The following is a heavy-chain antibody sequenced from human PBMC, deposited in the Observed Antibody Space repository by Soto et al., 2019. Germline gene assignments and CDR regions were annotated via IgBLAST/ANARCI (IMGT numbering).Heavy chain of an antibody. CDR3: ARGVTTVTTFDY. J-gene: IGHJ4*02. CDR2: INHSGST. D-gene: IGHD4-17*01. Sequence: SETLSLTCAVYGGSFSGYYWTWIRQPPGTGLEWIGEINHSGSTNYNPSLKSRVTISVDRSKNQFSLKLSSVTAADTAVYYCARGVTTVTTFDYWGQGTPVTVYS. CDR1: GGSFSGYY. V-gene: IGHV4-34*01.